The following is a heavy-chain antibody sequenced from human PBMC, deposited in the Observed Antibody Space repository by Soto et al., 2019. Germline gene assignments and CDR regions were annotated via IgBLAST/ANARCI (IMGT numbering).Heavy chain of an antibody. V-gene: IGHV2-70*01. J-gene: IGHJ5*02. CDR1: GFSLSTSGMC. CDR3: ARTRVVQKTNWFGP. Sequence: GSGRTLVNPTQTLTLTCTFSGFSLSTSGMCVGWIRQPPGKALEWLALIDWDDDKYYSTSLKTRLTISKDTSKNQVVLTMTNMDPVDTATYYCARTRVVQKTNWFGPWGQGTLVTVSS. CDR2: IDWDDDK. D-gene: IGHD3-3*01.